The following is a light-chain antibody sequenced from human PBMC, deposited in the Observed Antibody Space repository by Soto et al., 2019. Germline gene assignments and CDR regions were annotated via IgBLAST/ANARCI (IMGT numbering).Light chain of an antibody. CDR1: TSNIGPNT. CDR2: KNN. CDR3: AAWDNSLNAWV. J-gene: IGLJ3*02. V-gene: IGLV1-44*01. Sequence: QSVLTQPPSASGTPGQRVSISCSGSTSNIGPNTVNWYQQLPGTAPKLLMYKNNQRPSGVPDRFSGSKSGTSASLAISGLQSDDESDYYCAAWDNSLNAWVFGGGTKVTVL.